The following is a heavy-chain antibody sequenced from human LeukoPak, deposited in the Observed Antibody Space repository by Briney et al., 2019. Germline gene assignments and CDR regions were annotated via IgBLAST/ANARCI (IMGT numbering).Heavy chain of an antibody. J-gene: IGHJ3*02. Sequence: GSSVTVSCKASGGTFSSYAISWVRQAPGQGLEWMGRIIPIFGIANYAQKFQGRVTITADKSTSTAYMELSSLRSEDTAVYYCARSNIVVVPAARSSDAFDIWGQGTMVTVSS. CDR2: IIPIFGIA. CDR3: ARSNIVVVPAARSSDAFDI. D-gene: IGHD2-2*01. CDR1: GGTFSSYA. V-gene: IGHV1-69*04.